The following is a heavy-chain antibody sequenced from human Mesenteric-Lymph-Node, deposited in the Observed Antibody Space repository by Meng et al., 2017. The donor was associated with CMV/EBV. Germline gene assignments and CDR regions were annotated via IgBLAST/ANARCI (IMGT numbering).Heavy chain of an antibody. CDR2: SRARGDTT. V-gene: IGHV3-23*01. D-gene: IGHD3-10*01. CDR3: AKDRLTYGSAYYLDC. CDR1: GWTCKSYA. J-gene: IGHJ4*02. Sequence: GWTCKSYAMSWGGQAPGKGLEWVSNSRARGDTTYYADSVKGRFTISRDNSKNTVYLQMNSRRDEDTAKYYCAKDRLTYGSAYYLDCWGQGTLVTVSS.